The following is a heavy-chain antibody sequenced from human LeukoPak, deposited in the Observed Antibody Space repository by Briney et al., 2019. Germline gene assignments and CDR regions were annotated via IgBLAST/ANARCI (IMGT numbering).Heavy chain of an antibody. CDR1: GGSISSYY. V-gene: IGHV4-59*01. CDR2: IYYSGST. Sequence: KASETLSLTCTVSGGSISSYYWSWIRQPPGKGLEWIGYIYYSGSTNYNPSLKSRVTISVDTSKNQFSLKLSSVTAADTAVYYCARGAAGNRGAFDIWGQGTMVTVSS. D-gene: IGHD6-13*01. J-gene: IGHJ3*02. CDR3: ARGAAGNRGAFDI.